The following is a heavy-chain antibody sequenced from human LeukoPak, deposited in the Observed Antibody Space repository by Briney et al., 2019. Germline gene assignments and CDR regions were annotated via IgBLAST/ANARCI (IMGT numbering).Heavy chain of an antibody. CDR2: IYYSGST. Sequence: SETLSLTCTVSGGSISSYYWSWIRQPPGKGLEWIGYIYYSGSTNYNPSLKSRVTIPVDTSKNQFSLKLSSVTAADTAVYYCARRPYCSSTSCYWFDPWGQGTLVTVSS. J-gene: IGHJ5*02. V-gene: IGHV4-59*12. CDR3: ARRPYCSSTSCYWFDP. CDR1: GGSISSYY. D-gene: IGHD2-2*01.